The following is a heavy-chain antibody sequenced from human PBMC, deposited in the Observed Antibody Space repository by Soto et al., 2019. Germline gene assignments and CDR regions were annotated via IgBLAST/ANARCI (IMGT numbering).Heavy chain of an antibody. J-gene: IGHJ6*02. CDR1: GFTFSSYA. V-gene: IGHV3-30-3*01. Sequence: GGSLRLSCAASGFTFSSYAMHWVRQAPGKEQEWVAVISYDGSNKYYADSVKGRFTISRDNSKNTLYLQMNSLRAEDTAVYYCAREYYYDSSGYFYYYGMDVWGQGTTVTVSS. D-gene: IGHD3-22*01. CDR2: ISYDGSNK. CDR3: AREYYYDSSGYFYYYGMDV.